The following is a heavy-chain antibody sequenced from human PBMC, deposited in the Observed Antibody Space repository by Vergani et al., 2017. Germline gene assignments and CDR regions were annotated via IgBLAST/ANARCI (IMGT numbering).Heavy chain of an antibody. D-gene: IGHD3-10*01. J-gene: IGHJ4*02. Sequence: QVQLVQSGAEVKKPGASVKVSCKASGYTFTSYYMHWVRQAPGQGLEWMGIINPSGGSTSYAQKFQGRVTITADESTSTAYMELSSLRSEDTAVYYCARYYYGSGSYIYWGQGTLVTVSS. CDR2: INPSGGST. V-gene: IGHV1-46*01. CDR3: ARYYYGSGSYIY. CDR1: GYTFTSYY.